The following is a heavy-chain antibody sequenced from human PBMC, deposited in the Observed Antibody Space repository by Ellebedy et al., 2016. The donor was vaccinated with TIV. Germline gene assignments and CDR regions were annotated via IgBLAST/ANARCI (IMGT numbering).Heavy chain of an antibody. V-gene: IGHV3-21*05. CDR3: ARGGGCTGGTCYYPDR. Sequence: PGGSQRLSCAASGFTFSYFTMNRVRQAPGKGLEWVSYISAGAIYYADSVKGRFTISRDNAKNSLYLQMNSLRADDTAVYYCARGGGCTGGTCYYPDRWGQGTLVTVSP. CDR2: ISAGAI. D-gene: IGHD2-15*01. CDR1: GFTFSYFT. J-gene: IGHJ5*02.